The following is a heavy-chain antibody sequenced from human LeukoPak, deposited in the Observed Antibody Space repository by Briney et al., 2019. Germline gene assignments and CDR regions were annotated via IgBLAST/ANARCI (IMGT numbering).Heavy chain of an antibody. J-gene: IGHJ3*02. D-gene: IGHD1-1*01. CDR1: GGTFSSYA. Sequence: SVKVSCKASGGTFSSYAISWVRQAPGQGLEWMGGIIPIFGTAKYAQKFQGRVTITADESTSTAYMELSSLRSEDTAVYYCARDRQLDPTEDAFDIWGQGTMVTVSS. CDR2: IIPIFGTA. V-gene: IGHV1-69*13. CDR3: ARDRQLDPTEDAFDI.